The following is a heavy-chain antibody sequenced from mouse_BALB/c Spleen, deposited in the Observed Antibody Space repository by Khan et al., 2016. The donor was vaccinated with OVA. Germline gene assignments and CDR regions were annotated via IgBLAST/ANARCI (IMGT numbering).Heavy chain of an antibody. Sequence: VQLQQSGPELMKPGASLNISCKASDYSFTTYYIHWVKQSHGKSLEWIGYIDPFNGGVDYNRKFKDKATLTVDKSSNTAYMHLSSLTADGSAVYYCVRGTFDYWGQGTLVTVSA. D-gene: IGHD3-3*01. CDR3: VRGTFDY. V-gene: IGHV1S135*01. CDR1: DYSFTTYY. CDR2: IDPFNGGV. J-gene: IGHJ3*01.